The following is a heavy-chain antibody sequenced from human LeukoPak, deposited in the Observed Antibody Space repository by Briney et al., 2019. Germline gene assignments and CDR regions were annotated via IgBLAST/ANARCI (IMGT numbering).Heavy chain of an antibody. CDR2: TYYRSKWYN. CDR3: ARDLGYSSSWYTRPENWFDP. J-gene: IGHJ5*02. D-gene: IGHD6-13*01. V-gene: IGHV6-1*01. Sequence: SQTLSLTCAISGDSVSSNSAAWNWIRQSPSRGLEWLGRTYYRSKWYNDYAVSVKSRITINPDTSKNQFSLQLNSVTPEDTAVYYCARDLGYSSSWYTRPENWFDPWGQGTLATVSS. CDR1: GDSVSSNSAA.